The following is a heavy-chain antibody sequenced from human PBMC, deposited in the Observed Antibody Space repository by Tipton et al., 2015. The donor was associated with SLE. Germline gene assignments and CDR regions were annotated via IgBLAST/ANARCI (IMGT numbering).Heavy chain of an antibody. CDR1: GFTFSNYG. Sequence: SLRLSCVASGFTFSNYGMHWVRQAPGKGLEWVTVISYDGSNKYYADSVKGRFTISRDNSKNTLYLQMNSLRAEDTAVYYCAREVYSGYDTTPVGVWYDCFDYWGQGTLVTVSS. D-gene: IGHD5-12*01. CDR3: AREVYSGYDTTPVGVWYDCFDY. CDR2: ISYDGSNK. V-gene: IGHV3-30*03. J-gene: IGHJ4*02.